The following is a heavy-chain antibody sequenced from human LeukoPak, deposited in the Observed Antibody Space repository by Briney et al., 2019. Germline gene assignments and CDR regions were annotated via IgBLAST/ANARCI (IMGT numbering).Heavy chain of an antibody. J-gene: IGHJ5*02. D-gene: IGHD3-16*01. CDR1: GGSFSGYY. V-gene: IGHV4-34*01. CDR2: INHSGST. CDR3: AVAGPFTLRNNWFDP. Sequence: ESSETLSLTCAVYGGSFSGYYWSWIRQPPGKGLEWIGEINHSGSTNYNPSLKSRVTISVDTSKNQFSLKLSSVTAADTAVYYCAVAGPFTLRNNWFDPWGQGTLVTVSS.